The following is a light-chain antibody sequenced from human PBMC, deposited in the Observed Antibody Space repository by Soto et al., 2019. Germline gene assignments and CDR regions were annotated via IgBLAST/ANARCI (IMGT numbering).Light chain of an antibody. CDR1: QNVSSN. J-gene: IGKJ5*01. CDR2: GAS. V-gene: IGKV3-15*01. Sequence: ETVMTQSPATLSVSPGERATLSCRASQNVSSNLAWYQQKPGQAPRLLIYGASTRATGIPARFSGSGSGTEFTLTIRSLQSEDFAVYYCQQYNNWSPVTFGLGTRLEIK. CDR3: QQYNNWSPVT.